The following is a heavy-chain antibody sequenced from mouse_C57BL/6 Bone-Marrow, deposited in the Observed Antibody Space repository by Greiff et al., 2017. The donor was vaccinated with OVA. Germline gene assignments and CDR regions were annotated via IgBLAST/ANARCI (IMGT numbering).Heavy chain of an antibody. CDR1: GFTFSDYY. J-gene: IGHJ4*01. Sequence: EVKVVESGGGLVQPGGSLKLSCAASGFTFSDYYMYWVRQTPEKRLEWVAYISNGGGSTYYPDTVKGRFTISRDNAKNTLYLQMSRLKSEDTAMYYCARQGITTVVANYAMDYWGQGTSVTVSS. V-gene: IGHV5-12*01. D-gene: IGHD1-1*01. CDR3: ARQGITTVVANYAMDY. CDR2: ISNGGGST.